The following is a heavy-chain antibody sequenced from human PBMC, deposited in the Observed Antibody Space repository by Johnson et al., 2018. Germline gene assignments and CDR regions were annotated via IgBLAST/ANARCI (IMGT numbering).Heavy chain of an antibody. J-gene: IGHJ4*02. CDR2: IYYSGST. Sequence: QVQLQESGPGLVKXSETXALXCTVSGGSISSYYWSWIRQPPGKGLEWIGYIYYSGSTTYNPSLKSRVTISVDTSKNQFSRKLSSVTAADTAGYYCARSYYDSSGYYEDYWGQGTLVTVSS. D-gene: IGHD3-22*01. CDR3: ARSYYDSSGYYEDY. V-gene: IGHV4-59*01. CDR1: GGSISSYY.